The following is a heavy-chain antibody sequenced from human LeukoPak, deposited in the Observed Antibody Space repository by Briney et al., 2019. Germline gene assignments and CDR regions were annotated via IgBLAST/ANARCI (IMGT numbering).Heavy chain of an antibody. CDR2: IKSKTDGGTT. D-gene: IGHD1-26*01. Sequence: PGGSLRLSCAASGFTFSSYAMSWVRQAPGKGLEWVGRIKSKTDGGTTDYAAPVKGRFTISRDDSKNTLYLQMNSLKTEDTAVYYCTTDSGSYSYYYYMDVWGKGTTVTVSS. CDR3: TTDSGSYSYYYYMDV. V-gene: IGHV3-15*01. CDR1: GFTFSSYA. J-gene: IGHJ6*03.